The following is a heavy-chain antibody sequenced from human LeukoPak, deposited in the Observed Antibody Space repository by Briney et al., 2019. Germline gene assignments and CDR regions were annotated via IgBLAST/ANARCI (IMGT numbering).Heavy chain of an antibody. CDR1: GYTFTGYY. V-gene: IGHV1-2*02. D-gene: IGHD2-2*02. J-gene: IGHJ4*02. Sequence: GASVKVSCKASGYTFTGYYMHWVRQAPGQGLEWMGWINPNSGGTNYAQKFQGRVTMTRDTSISTAYMELSRLRSDDTAVYYCATLGYCSSTSCYTFDYWGQGTLVTVSS. CDR3: ATLGYCSSTSCYTFDY. CDR2: INPNSGGT.